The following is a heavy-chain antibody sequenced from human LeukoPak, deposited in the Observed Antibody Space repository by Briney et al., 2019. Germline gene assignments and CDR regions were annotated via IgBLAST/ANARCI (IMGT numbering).Heavy chain of an antibody. CDR3: ARDLVPAAMWGYYYYGMDV. J-gene: IGHJ6*02. CDR2: ISAYNGNT. D-gene: IGHD2-2*01. CDR1: GYTFTSYG. V-gene: IGHV1-18*01. Sequence: GASVTVSCKASGYTFTSYGISWVRQAPGQGLEWMGWISAYNGNTNYAQKLQGRVTMTTDTSTSTAYMELRSLRSDDTAVYYCARDLVPAAMWGYYYYGMDVWGQGTTVTVSS.